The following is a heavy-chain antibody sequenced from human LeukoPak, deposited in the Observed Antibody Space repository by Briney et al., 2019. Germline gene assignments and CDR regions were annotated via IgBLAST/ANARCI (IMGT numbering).Heavy chain of an antibody. Sequence: ASVKVSCKASGYTFTSYAISWVRQAPGQGFKWMGRINTKTGNPTFAQGFTGRYVFSLDTSLRTTYLQISSLKTEDTGVYYCAREGWDFYDNSDVFHHWGQGTLVTVSS. CDR2: INTKTGNP. J-gene: IGHJ1*01. V-gene: IGHV7-4-1*02. CDR1: GYTFTSYA. D-gene: IGHD3-10*01. CDR3: AREGWDFYDNSDVFHH.